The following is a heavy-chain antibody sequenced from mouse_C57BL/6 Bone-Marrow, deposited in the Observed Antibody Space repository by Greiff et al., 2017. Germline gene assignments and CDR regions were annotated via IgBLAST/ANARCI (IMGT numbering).Heavy chain of an antibody. CDR3: AREDPYYYGSSPAWFAY. J-gene: IGHJ3*01. CDR2: IYPGSGNT. D-gene: IGHD1-1*01. V-gene: IGHV1-76*01. Sequence: QVQLKQSGAELVRPGASVKLSCKASGYTFTDYYINWVKQRPGQGLEWIARIYPGSGNTYYNEKFKGKATLTAEKSSSTAYMQLSSLTSEDSAVYFCAREDPYYYGSSPAWFAYWGQGTLVTVSA. CDR1: GYTFTDYY.